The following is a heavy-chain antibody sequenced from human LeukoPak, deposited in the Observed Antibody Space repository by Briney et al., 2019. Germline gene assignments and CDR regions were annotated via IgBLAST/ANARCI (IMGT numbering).Heavy chain of an antibody. V-gene: IGHV3-9*01. D-gene: IGHD1-26*01. CDR3: AKDISFEAVPGYSGSAGYFDY. CDR1: GFTFDGYA. J-gene: IGHJ4*02. Sequence: GGSLRLSCAASGFTFDGYAMHWVRQPPGKGLEWVSGISLNSGAIGYAGSVKGRFTISRDNAKHSLYLEMNSLRAEDTALYYCAKDISFEAVPGYSGSAGYFDYWGQGTLVTVSS. CDR2: ISLNSGAI.